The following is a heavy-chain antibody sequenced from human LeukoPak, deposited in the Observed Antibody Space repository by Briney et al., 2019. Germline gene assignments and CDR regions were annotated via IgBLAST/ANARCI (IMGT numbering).Heavy chain of an antibody. CDR1: GYTFTGYY. CDR3: ARFRIGAYYFDY. V-gene: IGHV1-2*06. J-gene: IGHJ4*02. Sequence: ASVKVSCKASGYTFTGYYMHWMRQAPGQGLEWMGRINPNSGGTNYAQKFQGRVTMTRDTSISTAYMELSRLRSDDTAVYYCARFRIGAYYFDYWGQGTLVTVSS. D-gene: IGHD3-10*01. CDR2: INPNSGGT.